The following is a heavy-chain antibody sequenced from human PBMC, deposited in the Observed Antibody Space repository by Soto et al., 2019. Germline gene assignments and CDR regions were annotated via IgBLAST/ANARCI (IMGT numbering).Heavy chain of an antibody. CDR1: GFSLSTTGVA. Sequence: VSGPTLGNPTETRTLTCIFSGFSLSTTGVAVGWIRQPPGKALEWLAVIFWDDDKRYSPSLKNRLTITKDTSKNEVVLTMTNVDPVDTARYHCAHSLFCSTDVCREKKYIWFYPWGQGTLVTVS. CDR2: IFWDDDK. J-gene: IGHJ5*02. D-gene: IGHD2-8*01. CDR3: AHSLFCSTDVCREKKYIWFYP. V-gene: IGHV2-5*02.